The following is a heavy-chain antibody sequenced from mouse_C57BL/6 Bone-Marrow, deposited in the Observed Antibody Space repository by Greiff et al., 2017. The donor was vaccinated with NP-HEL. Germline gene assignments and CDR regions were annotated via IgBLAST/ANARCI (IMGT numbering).Heavy chain of an antibody. CDR1: GFTFSSYA. D-gene: IGHD1-1*01. V-gene: IGHV5-4*01. Sequence: EVQLVESGGGLVKPGGSLKLSCAASGFTFSSYAMSWVRQTPEKRLEWVATISDGGSYTYYPDNVKGRFTISRDNAKNNLYLQMSHLKSEDTAMYYCARGGSRDYWGQGTTLTVSS. J-gene: IGHJ2*01. CDR3: ARGGSRDY. CDR2: ISDGGSYT.